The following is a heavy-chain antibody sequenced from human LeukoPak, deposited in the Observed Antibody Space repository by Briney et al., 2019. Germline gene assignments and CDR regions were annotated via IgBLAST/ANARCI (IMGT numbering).Heavy chain of an antibody. CDR2: INPNSGGT. D-gene: IGHD4-11*01. CDR3: ARGNSRGVYYFDY. V-gene: IGHV1-2*02. Sequence: GASVKVSCKASGYTFTDYYMHWVRQAPGQGLEWMGWINPNSGGTDYAQKFQARVTMTRDTSISTAYMELSRLRSDNTAVYYCARGNSRGVYYFDYWGQGTLVTVSS. J-gene: IGHJ4*02. CDR1: GYTFTDYY.